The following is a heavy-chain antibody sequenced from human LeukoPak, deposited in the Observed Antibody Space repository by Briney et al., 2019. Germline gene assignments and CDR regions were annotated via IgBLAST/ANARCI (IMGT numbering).Heavy chain of an antibody. Sequence: GASVKVSCKASGYTFTSYGISWVRQAPGQGLEWMGWISAYNGNTNYAQKLQGRVTMTTDTSTSTAYMELRSLRSDDTAVYYCARDPYYYEASNWFDPRGQGTLVTVSS. D-gene: IGHD3-22*01. V-gene: IGHV1-18*01. CDR2: ISAYNGNT. J-gene: IGHJ5*02. CDR3: ARDPYYYEASNWFDP. CDR1: GYTFTSYG.